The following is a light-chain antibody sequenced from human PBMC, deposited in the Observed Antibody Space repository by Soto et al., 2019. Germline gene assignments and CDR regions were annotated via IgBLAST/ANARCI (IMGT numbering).Light chain of an antibody. CDR2: GAS. V-gene: IGKV3-15*01. Sequence: ETVLTQSPATLSLSPGERATHSCRASQSVSSNLAWYQQKPGQAPSLLXYGASTRATGIPARFSGSGSGAELTLTISSLQSEDFAAYYCQQYNNCPSWTFGQGTKVDIK. CDR3: QQYNNCPSWT. CDR1: QSVSSN. J-gene: IGKJ1*01.